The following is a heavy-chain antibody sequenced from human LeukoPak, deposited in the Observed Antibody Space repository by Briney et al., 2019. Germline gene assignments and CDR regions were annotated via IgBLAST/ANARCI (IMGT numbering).Heavy chain of an antibody. CDR2: INHSGST. D-gene: IGHD3-3*01. CDR3: ARRSFGVIIVP. J-gene: IGHJ5*02. CDR1: GGSFSGYY. V-gene: IGHV4-34*01. Sequence: PSETLSLTCAVYGGSFSGYYWSWIRQPPEKGLEWIGEINHSGSTNYNPSLKSRVTISVDTSKNQFSLKLSSVTAADTAVYYCARRSFGVIIVPWGQGTLVTVSS.